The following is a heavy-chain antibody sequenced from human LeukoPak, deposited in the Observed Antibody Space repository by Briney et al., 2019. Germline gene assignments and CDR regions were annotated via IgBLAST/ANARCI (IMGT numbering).Heavy chain of an antibody. D-gene: IGHD1-26*01. CDR1: GGSISSGSYY. CDR2: IYTSGST. V-gene: IGHV4-61*02. Sequence: PSQTLSLTCTVSGGSISSGSYYWSWIRQPAGTGLEWIGRIYTSGSTNYNPSLKSRVTISVDTSKNQFSLKLSSVTAADTAVYYCARVKRSGAYFDYWGQGTLVTVSS. CDR3: ARVKRSGAYFDY. J-gene: IGHJ4*02.